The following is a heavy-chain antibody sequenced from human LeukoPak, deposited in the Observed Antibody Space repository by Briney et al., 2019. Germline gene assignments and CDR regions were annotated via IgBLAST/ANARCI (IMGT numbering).Heavy chain of an antibody. CDR3: ARGLSYYYDSSGYSNWFDP. Sequence: ASVKVSCKASGYTFTSYYMHWVRQAPGQGLGWMGLINPSGGSTSYAQKFQGRVTMTRDTSTSTVYMELRSLRSDDTAVYYCARGLSYYYDSSGYSNWFDPWGQGTLVTVSS. V-gene: IGHV1-46*01. CDR1: GYTFTSYY. J-gene: IGHJ5*02. D-gene: IGHD3-22*01. CDR2: INPSGGST.